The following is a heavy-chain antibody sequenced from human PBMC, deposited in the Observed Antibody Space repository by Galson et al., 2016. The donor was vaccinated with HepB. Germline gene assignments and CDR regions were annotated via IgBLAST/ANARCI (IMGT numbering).Heavy chain of an antibody. CDR2: ISYHGTNK. J-gene: IGHJ3*02. CDR1: GFSFSLYA. CDR3: ASPLRQPWSRPFDI. V-gene: IGHV3-30-3*01. D-gene: IGHD2-8*02. Sequence: SLRLSCAASGFSFSLYAMHWVRQAPGKGLEWVSIISYHGTNKYYADSVKGRFTISRDNSKNTLYLQMNSLRSEDTAVYYCASPLRQPWSRPFDIWGQGTMVTVSS.